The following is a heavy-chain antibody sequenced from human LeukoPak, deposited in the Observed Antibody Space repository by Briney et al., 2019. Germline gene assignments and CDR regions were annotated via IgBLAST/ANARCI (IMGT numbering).Heavy chain of an antibody. J-gene: IGHJ5*02. CDR1: GGSISSGGYY. CDR3: AREGDDEGYCSGGSCYSFDP. CDR2: IYYSGST. Sequence: SQTLSLTCTVSGGSISSGGYYWSWIRQHPGRGLEWIGYIYYSGSTYYNPPLKSRVTISVDTSKNQFSLKLSSVTAADTAVYYCAREGDDEGYCSGGSCYSFDPWGQGTLVTVSS. D-gene: IGHD2-15*01. V-gene: IGHV4-31*03.